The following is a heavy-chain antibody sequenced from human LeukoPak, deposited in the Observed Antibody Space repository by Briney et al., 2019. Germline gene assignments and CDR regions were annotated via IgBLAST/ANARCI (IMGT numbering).Heavy chain of an antibody. J-gene: IGHJ3*02. CDR1: GFPFSSYW. CDR2: IKEDGSEK. Sequence: PGGSLRLSCAASGFPFSSYWMSWVRQAPGKGLEWVANIKEDGSEKFHVGSVRGRFTISRDNAKNSLYLQMNSLRVEDTAVYYCARDLNSGSYSPTPKRNDAFDIWGQGTMVTVSS. CDR3: ARDLNSGSYSPTPKRNDAFDI. V-gene: IGHV3-7*03. D-gene: IGHD1-26*01.